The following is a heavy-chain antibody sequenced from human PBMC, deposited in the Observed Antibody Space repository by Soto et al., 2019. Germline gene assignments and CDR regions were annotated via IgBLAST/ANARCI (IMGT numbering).Heavy chain of an antibody. V-gene: IGHV1-2*04. Sequence: QVQLVQSGAEVKKSGASVRVSCKTSGYTFIGYYIHWVRQAPGQGLEWMGWINCDTGDTRYAQNFQGWITMTRDTSITTAYMDVSRLTSDDTALYFCAREGVPIGLPGTFYDYWGQGTLVTVSS. D-gene: IGHD6-13*01. CDR1: GYTFIGYY. CDR3: AREGVPIGLPGTFYDY. CDR2: INCDTGDT. J-gene: IGHJ4*02.